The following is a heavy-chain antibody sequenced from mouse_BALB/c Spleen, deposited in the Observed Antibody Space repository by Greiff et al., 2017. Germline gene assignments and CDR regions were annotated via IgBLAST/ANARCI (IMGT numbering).Heavy chain of an antibody. V-gene: IGHV1-14*01. J-gene: IGHJ3*01. CDR1: GYTFTSYV. D-gene: IGHD2-3*01. CDR2: INPYNDGT. Sequence: EVQRVESGPELVKPGASVKMSCKASGYTFTSYVMHWVKQKPGQGLEWIGYINPYNDGTKYNEKFKGKATLTSDKSSSTAYMELSSLTSEDSAVYYCARGGYDGYPFAYWGQGTLVTVSA. CDR3: ARGGYDGYPFAY.